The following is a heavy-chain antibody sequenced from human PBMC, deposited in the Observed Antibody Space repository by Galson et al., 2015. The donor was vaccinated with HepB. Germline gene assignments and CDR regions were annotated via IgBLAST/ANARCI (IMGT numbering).Heavy chain of an antibody. V-gene: IGHV1-2*04. CDR1: GSIFTGYD. CDR2: INPNSGST. D-gene: IGHD6-19*01. J-gene: IGHJ5*01. Sequence: SVKVSCKASGSIFTGYDMHWVRQAPGQGLEWMGWINPNSGSTDYAQKFQGWVTMTRNTTISTAYMELSRLRSDDTAVYFCARMRAVAGRRGFDSSGQGSLITVSS. CDR3: ARMRAVAGRRGFDS.